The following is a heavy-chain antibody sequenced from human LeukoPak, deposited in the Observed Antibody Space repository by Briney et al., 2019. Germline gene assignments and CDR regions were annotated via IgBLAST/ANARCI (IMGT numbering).Heavy chain of an antibody. CDR3: VRDPGLWDYGDRRGAFDI. CDR2: IIPIFGTA. V-gene: IGHV1-69*05. Sequence: GASVKVSCKASGGTFSSYAISWVRQAPGQGLEWMGGIIPIFGTANYAQKFQGRVTITTDESTSTAYMELSSLRSEDTAVYYCVRDPGLWDYGDRRGAFDIWGQGTMVTVSS. CDR1: GGTFSSYA. J-gene: IGHJ3*02. D-gene: IGHD4-17*01.